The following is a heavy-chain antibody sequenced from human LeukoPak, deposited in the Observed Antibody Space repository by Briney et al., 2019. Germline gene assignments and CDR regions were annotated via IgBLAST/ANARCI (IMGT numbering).Heavy chain of an antibody. J-gene: IGHJ6*03. Sequence: SETLSLTCAVSGGSISRGGYSWSWIPQPPGKGLEWIWKNYYSGSTYYNPSLKSRVTISVDASKNQFSLKLSSVTAADTAVYYCARGHSSRAYYYYYYMDVWGKGTTVTVSS. D-gene: IGHD6-13*01. CDR1: GGSISRGGYS. CDR2: NYYSGST. CDR3: ARGHSSRAYYYYYYMDV. V-gene: IGHV4-30-2*01.